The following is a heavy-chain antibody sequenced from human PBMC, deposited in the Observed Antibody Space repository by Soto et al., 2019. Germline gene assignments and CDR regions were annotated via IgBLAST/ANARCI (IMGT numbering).Heavy chain of an antibody. CDR3: TTETTVVVY. J-gene: IGHJ4*02. CDR2: IKQDGSEK. CDR1: GFSFSSYW. V-gene: IGHV3-7*01. Sequence: EVQLVESGGGLVQPGGSLRLSCAASGFSFSSYWMGWVRQAPGRGLEWVANIKQDGSEKYYVDSVKGRFAISRDNAQNSLYLQMNSLRPEDTAVYYCTTETTVVVYWGQGTLVTGPS. D-gene: IGHD1-1*01.